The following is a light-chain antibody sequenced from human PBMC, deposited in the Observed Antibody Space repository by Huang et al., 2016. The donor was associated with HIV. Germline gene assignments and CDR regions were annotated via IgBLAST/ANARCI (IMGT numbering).Light chain of an antibody. V-gene: IGKV2-28*01. J-gene: IGKJ5*01. Sequence: DIVMTQSPLSLPVTPGEPASISCRSSQSLLHSSGYTYLDWYLQKPGQSPQLLIYLGSNRAAWVPDRFSGSGSGTDFTLKISRVEAEDVGVYYCMQTLQTPITFGQGTRLEIK. CDR3: MQTLQTPIT. CDR1: QSLLHSSGYTY. CDR2: LGS.